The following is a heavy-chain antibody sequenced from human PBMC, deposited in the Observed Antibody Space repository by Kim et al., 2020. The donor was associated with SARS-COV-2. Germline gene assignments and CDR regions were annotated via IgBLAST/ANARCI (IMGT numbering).Heavy chain of an antibody. CDR2: ISWNSGSI. CDR1: GFTFDDYA. CDR3: ALGGVPAAIPAYYSMDV. J-gene: IGHJ6*02. V-gene: IGHV3-9*01. D-gene: IGHD2-2*01. Sequence: GGSLRLSCAASGFTFDDYAMHWVRQAPGKGLEWVSGISWNSGSIGYADSVKGRFTISRDNAKNSLYLQMNSLRAEDTALYYCALGGVPAAIPAYYSMDVWGQGTTVTVSS.